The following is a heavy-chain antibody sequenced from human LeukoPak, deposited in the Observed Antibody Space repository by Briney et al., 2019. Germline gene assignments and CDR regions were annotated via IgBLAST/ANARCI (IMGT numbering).Heavy chain of an antibody. J-gene: IGHJ3*02. V-gene: IGHV4-30-4*01. CDR2: IHYSGST. D-gene: IGHD3-9*01. CDR3: AREARYFDWFPPFDAFDI. Sequence: SETLSLTCTVSGGSISSGDYYWSWIRQPPGKGLEWIGYIHYSGSTYYNPSLKSRVTISVDTSKNQFSLKLSSVTAADTAVYYCAREARYFDWFPPFDAFDIWGQGTMVTVSS. CDR1: GGSISSGDYY.